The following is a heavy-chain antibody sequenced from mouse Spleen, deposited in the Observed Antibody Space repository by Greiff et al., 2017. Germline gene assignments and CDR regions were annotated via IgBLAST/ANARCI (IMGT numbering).Heavy chain of an antibody. Sequence: EVKLMESGGGLVQPGGSLSLSCAASGFTFTDYYMSWVRQPPGKALEWLGFIRNKANGYTTEYSASVKGRFTISRDNSQSILYLQMNALRAEDSATYYCARYGYYGSSYFDYWGQGTTLTVSS. D-gene: IGHD1-1*01. CDR2: IRNKANGYTT. J-gene: IGHJ2*01. CDR3: ARYGYYGSSYFDY. V-gene: IGHV7-3*01. CDR1: GFTFTDYY.